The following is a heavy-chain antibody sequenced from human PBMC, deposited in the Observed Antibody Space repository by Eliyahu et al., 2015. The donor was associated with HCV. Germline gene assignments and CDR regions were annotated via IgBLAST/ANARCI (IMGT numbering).Heavy chain of an antibody. CDR3: VQVPGGDSGWHEYFWH. D-gene: IGHD6-19*01. V-gene: IGHV3-23*01. Sequence: EVHLLESGGGLVQPGGSLRLSCAASGFTFGNYAMXWVRXSPGKGLGWVAAFRGSDHSTPYGVYADSVKGRFTISRDNSKNTLYLQMNSLRAEDTAVYYCVQVPGGDSGWHEYFWHWGQGTLVTVSS. J-gene: IGHJ1*01. CDR1: GFTFGNYA. CDR2: FRGSDHSTPYG.